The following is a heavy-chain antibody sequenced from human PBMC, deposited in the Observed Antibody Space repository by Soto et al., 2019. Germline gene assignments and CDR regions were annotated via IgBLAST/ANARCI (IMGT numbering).Heavy chain of an antibody. CDR2: INPSGGST. V-gene: IGHV1-46*01. D-gene: IGHD3-3*01. J-gene: IGHJ6*02. Sequence: QVQLVQSGAEVKKPGASVKISCKASGFTFTSSYMDWVRQAPGQGLEWMGIINPSGGSTTYAQKFQGRVTMTMDTSTSTVFMELSSLRSEDTAVYYCARPKPDDFWSGHQAPYGMDVWGQGTTVTVSS. CDR1: GFTFTSSY. CDR3: ARPKPDDFWSGHQAPYGMDV.